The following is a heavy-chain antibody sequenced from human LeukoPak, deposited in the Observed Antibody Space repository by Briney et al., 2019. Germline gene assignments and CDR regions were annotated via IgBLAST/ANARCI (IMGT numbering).Heavy chain of an antibody. Sequence: GGSLRLSCAASGFTFSSYWMTWVRQAPGKGLEWVANIKPDGSEKNYVDSVKGRFTISRDNAKNSLYLQMNSLRVEDTAVYYCARDQYRSSSIVFDYWGQGTLVTVSS. D-gene: IGHD6-6*01. CDR3: ARDQYRSSSIVFDY. CDR2: IKPDGSEK. V-gene: IGHV3-7*01. J-gene: IGHJ4*02. CDR1: GFTFSSYW.